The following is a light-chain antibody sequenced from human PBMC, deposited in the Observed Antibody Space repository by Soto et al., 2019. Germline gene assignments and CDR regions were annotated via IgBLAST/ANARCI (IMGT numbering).Light chain of an antibody. J-gene: IGKJ5*01. CDR1: QSVNSN. Sequence: EIVLTQSPASLSLSPGERATLSCRASQSVNSNLAWYQHKPGQAPRLLIYDASHRATGIPARFSGSGSGTDFTLTVSSLEPEDFAVYYCQHGSDWPPFTFGQGTRLE. CDR2: DAS. V-gene: IGKV3-11*01. CDR3: QHGSDWPPFT.